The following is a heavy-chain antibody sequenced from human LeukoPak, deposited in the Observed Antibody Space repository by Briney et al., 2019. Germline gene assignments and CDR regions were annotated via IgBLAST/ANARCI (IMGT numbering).Heavy chain of an antibody. CDR3: ARSIGLDV. J-gene: IGHJ6*02. Sequence: PGGSLRLSCAASGFSFSSYTMNWVRQAPGKGLEWVSIISSSSSYIYYADSVKGRFTISRDNAKNALYLQMNSLRVEDTAVYYCARSIGLDVRGQGTTVTVSS. V-gene: IGHV3-21*01. CDR2: ISSSSSYI. CDR1: GFSFSSYT.